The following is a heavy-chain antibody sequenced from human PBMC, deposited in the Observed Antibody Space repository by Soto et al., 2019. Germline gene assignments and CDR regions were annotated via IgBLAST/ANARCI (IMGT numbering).Heavy chain of an antibody. CDR1: GSSISSSLYY. CDR3: ARHEYSGYENFKLFDP. J-gene: IGHJ5*02. V-gene: IGHV4-39*01. Sequence: PSETLSLTCTVSGSSISSSLYYWDWLRQPPGRGLEWIGTINYSGSTYYTPSLNSRVSMSVDTSKNQFSLELSSLTAADTAVCYCARHEYSGYENFKLFDPWVQGTLVTAPQ. D-gene: IGHD5-12*01. CDR2: INYSGST.